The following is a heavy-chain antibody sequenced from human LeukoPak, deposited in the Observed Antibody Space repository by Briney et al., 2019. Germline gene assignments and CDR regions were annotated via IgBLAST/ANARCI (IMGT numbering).Heavy chain of an antibody. CDR1: GFTFSDFY. CDR3: ARWGDGCPDY. Sequence: PGRSLRLSCAASGFTFSDFYMSWIRQAPGKGLEWLSYISNSDGTIYYADSVKGRFSISRDNAKRSVYLQMNSLRAEDTAVYYCARWGDGCPDYWGQGTLVTVAS. CDR2: ISNSDGTI. D-gene: IGHD3-10*01. V-gene: IGHV3-11*01. J-gene: IGHJ4*02.